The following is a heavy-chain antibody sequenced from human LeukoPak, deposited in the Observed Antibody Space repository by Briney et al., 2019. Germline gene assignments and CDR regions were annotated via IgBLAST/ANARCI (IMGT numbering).Heavy chain of an antibody. J-gene: IGHJ4*02. CDR2: IIPIFGTA. Sequence: ASVRVSCKASGGTFSSYAISWVRQAPGQGLEWMGGIIPIFGTANYAQKFQGRVTITADESTSTAYMELSSLRSEDTAVYYCARGLRLVPTLPIFDYWGQGTLVTVSS. CDR3: ARGLRLVPTLPIFDY. D-gene: IGHD3-16*01. CDR1: GGTFSSYA. V-gene: IGHV1-69*13.